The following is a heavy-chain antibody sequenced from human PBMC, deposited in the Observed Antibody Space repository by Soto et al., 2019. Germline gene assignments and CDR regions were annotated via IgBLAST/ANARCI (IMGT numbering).Heavy chain of an antibody. Sequence: QVQLQQWGAGLFKPSDTLSLTCAVYGGSFSGYYWSWIRQPPGKGLEWIGEINHSGSTNYNPSLKSRVTISVDTSKNQFSLKLSSVTAADTAVYYCARGDYYDSSGENWVDYWGQGTLVPVSS. D-gene: IGHD3-22*01. J-gene: IGHJ4*02. V-gene: IGHV4-34*01. CDR2: INHSGST. CDR1: GGSFSGYY. CDR3: ARGDYYDSSGENWVDY.